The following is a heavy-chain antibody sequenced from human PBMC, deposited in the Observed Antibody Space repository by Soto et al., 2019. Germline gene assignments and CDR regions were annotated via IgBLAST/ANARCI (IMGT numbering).Heavy chain of an antibody. V-gene: IGHV3-74*01. CDR3: ARELYSSPDIDY. Sequence: EVQLVESGGGLVQPGGSLRLSCAVSGFTFSRYWMHWVRQAPGKGLVWVSRVNGDGTRKTYADSVKGRFTTSRDNAKNTLYLQMNSLRAEDTAVYYCARELYSSPDIDYWGQGTLVTVSS. J-gene: IGHJ4*02. CDR2: VNGDGTRK. CDR1: GFTFSRYW. D-gene: IGHD6-13*01.